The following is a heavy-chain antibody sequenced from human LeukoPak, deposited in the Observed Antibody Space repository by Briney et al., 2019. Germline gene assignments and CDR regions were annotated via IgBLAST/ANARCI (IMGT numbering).Heavy chain of an antibody. D-gene: IGHD3-22*01. Sequence: VASVKVSCKASGYTFTSYYMHWVRQAPGQGLEWMGIINPSGGSTSYAQKFQGRVTMTRDMSTSTVYMELSSLRSEDTAVYYCARGPQGHMIVVSPDYWGQGTLVTVSS. CDR1: GYTFTSYY. CDR3: ARGPQGHMIVVSPDY. CDR2: INPSGGST. J-gene: IGHJ4*02. V-gene: IGHV1-46*01.